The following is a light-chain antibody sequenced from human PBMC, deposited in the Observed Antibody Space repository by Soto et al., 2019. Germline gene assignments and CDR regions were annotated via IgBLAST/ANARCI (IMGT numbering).Light chain of an antibody. CDR1: QSVGSH. CDR3: QHRTNWPPVT. V-gene: IGKV3-11*01. J-gene: IGKJ5*01. Sequence: EIVLTQSPATLSLSPGERAALSCRASQSVGSHLAWYQQEPGQAPRLLIYDASDRATGIPDRFSGSGSGTDFTLTICSLAHEDFAVYSCQHRTNWPPVTFGQRTRLEIK. CDR2: DAS.